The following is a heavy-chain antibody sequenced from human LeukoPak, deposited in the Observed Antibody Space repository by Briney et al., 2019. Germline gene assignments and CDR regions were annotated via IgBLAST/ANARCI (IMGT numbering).Heavy chain of an antibody. V-gene: IGHV1-18*01. CDR1: RYTFTSYG. CDR3: ARDQFLLGYCSGGRGCRRAYYFDY. CDR2: ISGYNGNT. Sequence: GASVKVSCKASRYTFTSYGISWVRQAPGQGLEWMGWISGYNGNTDYAEKFQGRVTMTTDTSTSTAYMEVRSLRSDDTAVYYCARDQFLLGYCSGGRGCRRAYYFDYWGQGTLVTVSS. D-gene: IGHD2-15*01. J-gene: IGHJ4*02.